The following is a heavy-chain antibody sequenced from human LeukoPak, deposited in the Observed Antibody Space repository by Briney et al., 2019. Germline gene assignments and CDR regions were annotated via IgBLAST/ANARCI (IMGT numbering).Heavy chain of an antibody. D-gene: IGHD3-10*01. Sequence: SQTLSLTCTVSGGSISRGSYFWSWIRQPAGKGLEWIGRFYTSATPNYNPSLKSRVTISVDTSRNQFSLKLSSVTAADTAVYYCARGTLLWFAKTPPSFDYWGQGTLVTVSS. CDR3: ARGTLLWFAKTPPSFDY. V-gene: IGHV4-61*02. CDR2: FYTSATP. J-gene: IGHJ4*02. CDR1: GGSISRGSYF.